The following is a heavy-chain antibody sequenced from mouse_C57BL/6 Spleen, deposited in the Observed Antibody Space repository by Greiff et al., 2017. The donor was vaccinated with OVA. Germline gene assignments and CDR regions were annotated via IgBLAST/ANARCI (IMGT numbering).Heavy chain of an antibody. V-gene: IGHV3-6*01. J-gene: IGHJ3*01. CDR1: GYSITSGYY. CDR2: ISYDGSN. CDR3: ARLPTGTSAY. D-gene: IGHD4-1*02. Sequence: DVKLQESGPGLVKPSQSLSLTCSVTGYSITSGYYWNWIRQFPGNKLEWMGYISYDGSNNYNPSLKNRISITRDTSKNQFFLKLNSVTTEDTATYYCARLPTGTSAYWGQGTLVTVSA.